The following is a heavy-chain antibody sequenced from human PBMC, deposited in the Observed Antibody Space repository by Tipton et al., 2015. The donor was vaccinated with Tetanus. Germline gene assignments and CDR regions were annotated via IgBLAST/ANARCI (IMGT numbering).Heavy chain of an antibody. CDR1: GFTFSSYG. J-gene: IGHJ4*02. CDR3: ARDIGFGVVIIDY. V-gene: IGHV3-33*01. D-gene: IGHD3-3*01. CDR2: IWYDGSNK. Sequence: QVQLVQSGGGVVQPGRSLRLSCAASGFTFSSYGMHWVRQAPGKGLEWVAVIWYDGSNKYYADSVKGRFTISRDNSKNTLYLQMNSLRAEDTAVYYCARDIGFGVVIIDYWGQGTLVTVSS.